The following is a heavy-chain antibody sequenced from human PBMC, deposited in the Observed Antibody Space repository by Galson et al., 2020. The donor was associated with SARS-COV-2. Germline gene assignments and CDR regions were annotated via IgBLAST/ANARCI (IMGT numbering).Heavy chain of an antibody. CDR1: GFTFSSYW. V-gene: IGHV3-74*03. J-gene: IGHJ6*02. Sequence: ALHGESLKISCAASGFTFSSYWMHWVRQVPGKGLVWVSRVNSDADSITYAESVKGRFTISRDNARQTLFLEMNSLRAEDTAVYYCSGSYYYYENGMDVWGQGTTVIVSS. CDR2: VNSDADSI. CDR3: SGSYYYYENGMDV. D-gene: IGHD1-26*01.